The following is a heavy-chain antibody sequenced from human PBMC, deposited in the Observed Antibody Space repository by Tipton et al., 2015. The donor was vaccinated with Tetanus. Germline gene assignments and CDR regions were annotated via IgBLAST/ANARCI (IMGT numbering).Heavy chain of an antibody. CDR2: INSGGTT. CDR3: ARHLYGYWFDP. V-gene: IGHV4-39*02. J-gene: IGHJ5*02. CDR1: GGSVSSSGYF. D-gene: IGHD4-17*01. Sequence: TLSLTCTVSGGSVSSSGYFWGWIRQSPGKGLEWIGSINSGGTTYHNPSLKSRLTIDVDTSQNLFSLSLTSVTAADTAVYFCARHLYGYWFDPWGQGALVTVSS.